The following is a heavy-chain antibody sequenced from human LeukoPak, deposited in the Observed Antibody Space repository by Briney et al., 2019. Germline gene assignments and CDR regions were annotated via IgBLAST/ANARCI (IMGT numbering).Heavy chain of an antibody. CDR1: GFSFSNFA. CDR3: ARDNYGSGSPDY. Sequence: GGSLRLSCAASGFSFSNFAMTWVRQAPGKGLEWISSITGSGDNTFYAPSVKARFTISRDNAKNSLYLQMNSLRAEDTAVYYCARDNYGSGSPDYWGQGTLVTVSS. V-gene: IGHV3-23*01. D-gene: IGHD3-10*01. CDR2: ITGSGDNT. J-gene: IGHJ4*02.